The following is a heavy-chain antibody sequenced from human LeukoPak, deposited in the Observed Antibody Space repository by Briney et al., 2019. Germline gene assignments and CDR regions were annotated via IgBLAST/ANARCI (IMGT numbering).Heavy chain of an antibody. CDR3: ARMVYDTKNFDY. D-gene: IGHD3-22*01. Sequence: SGPTLVNPTQTLTLTCTFSGFSLSTRGMCVSWIRQPPGKALEWLARIDWDDDKYYSTSLKTRLTISKDTSKNQVVLTMTNMDPVDTATYYCARMVYDTKNFDYWGQGTLVTVSS. V-gene: IGHV2-70*11. CDR1: GFSLSTRGMC. CDR2: IDWDDDK. J-gene: IGHJ4*02.